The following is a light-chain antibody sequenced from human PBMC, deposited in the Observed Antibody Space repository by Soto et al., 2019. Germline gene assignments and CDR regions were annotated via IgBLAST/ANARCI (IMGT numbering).Light chain of an antibody. CDR2: EVS. CDR3: CSYAGSNNLV. J-gene: IGLJ2*01. CDR1: SSDVGDYKY. Sequence: QSVLTQPPSASGSPGQSVTISCTGTSSDVGDYKYVSWYQQHPGKAPKLMIYEVSKRPSGVPDRFSGSKSGNTASLTVSGLQAEDQADYYCCSYAGSNNLVFGGGTKVTVL. V-gene: IGLV2-8*01.